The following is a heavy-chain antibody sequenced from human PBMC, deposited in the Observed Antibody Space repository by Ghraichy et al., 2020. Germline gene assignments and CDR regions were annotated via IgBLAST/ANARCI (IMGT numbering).Heavy chain of an antibody. CDR2: FSSSGRST. Sequence: GESQNISCAASGFTFSSYAMSLVRQAPGKGLEWGSVFSSSGRSTYYADSVKGRFTISRDNSKNTLYLQMNRLRAEDTAVYYCAKLPRDGPLYWYFDLWGRGTLVTVPS. CDR1: GFTFSSYA. J-gene: IGHJ2*01. CDR3: AKLPRDGPLYWYFDL. D-gene: IGHD2-21*02. V-gene: IGHV3-23*01.